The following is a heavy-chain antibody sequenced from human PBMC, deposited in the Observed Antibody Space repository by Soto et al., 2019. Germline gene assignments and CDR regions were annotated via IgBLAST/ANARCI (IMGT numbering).Heavy chain of an antibody. CDR2: IIPVFGTT. V-gene: IGHV1-69*01. CDR3: ARSSPYIVVRKPTGNQDYYGMDV. D-gene: IGHD2-2*01. J-gene: IGHJ6*02. CDR1: GGTFSNYT. Sequence: QVQLVQSGAEVKKPGSSVKVFCKASGGTFSNYTISWVRQAPGHGLEWMGGIIPVFGTTDYEKKFQGRVTITADGSTSTAYMKLSSLRSADTAVYYCARSSPYIVVRKPTGNQDYYGMDVWGQGTTVTVSS.